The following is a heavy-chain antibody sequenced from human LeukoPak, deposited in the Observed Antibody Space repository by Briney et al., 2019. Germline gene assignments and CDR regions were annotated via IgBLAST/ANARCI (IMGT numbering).Heavy chain of an antibody. V-gene: IGHV1-69*06. J-gene: IGHJ4*02. CDR3: ASDSVGQWLLPGLFAY. D-gene: IGHD6-19*01. CDR1: GGTFSSYA. CDR2: IIPIFGTA. Sequence: GSSVKVSFKASGGTFSSYAISWVRQAPGQGLEWMGGIIPIFGTANYAQKFQGRGTITADKSTSTASMELSSLRSEDTAVYSCASDSVGQWLLPGLFAYWGQGTLVPVSS.